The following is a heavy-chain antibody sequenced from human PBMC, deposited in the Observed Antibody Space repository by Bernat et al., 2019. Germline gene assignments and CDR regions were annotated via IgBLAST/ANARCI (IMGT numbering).Heavy chain of an antibody. Sequence: QLQLQESGSGLVKPSQTLSLTCAVSGGSISSGGYSWSWIRQPPGKGLEWIGYIYHSGRTYYNPSLKSRVTISVDRSKNQFSLKMGSVTAADTAVYYCAGNTVTIATLRAYAFDIWGQGTMVTVSS. V-gene: IGHV4-30-2*01. CDR3: AGNTVTIATLRAYAFDI. J-gene: IGHJ3*02. D-gene: IGHD4-17*01. CDR2: IYHSGRT. CDR1: GGSISSGGYS.